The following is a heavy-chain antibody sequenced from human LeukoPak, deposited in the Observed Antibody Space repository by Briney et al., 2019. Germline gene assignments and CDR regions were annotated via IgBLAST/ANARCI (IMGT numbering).Heavy chain of an antibody. CDR3: ASAAAAGLDY. J-gene: IGHJ4*02. CDR2: ISSSSSYI. D-gene: IGHD6-13*01. CDR1: GYTFSSYS. Sequence: GGSLRLSCAASGYTFSSYSMNWVRQAPGKGLEWVSSISSSSSYIYYADSVKGRFTISRDNAKNSLYLQMNSLRAEDTAVYYCASAAAAGLDYWGQGTLVTVSS. V-gene: IGHV3-21*01.